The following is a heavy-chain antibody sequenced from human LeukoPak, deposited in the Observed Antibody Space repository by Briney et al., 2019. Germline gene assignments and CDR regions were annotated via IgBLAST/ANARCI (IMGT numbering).Heavy chain of an antibody. CDR2: IYYSGST. D-gene: IGHD5-12*01. CDR1: GGSISSSSYY. V-gene: IGHV4-39*01. CDR3: ARHQPRLNSGYGPFDY. Sequence: PSETLSLTCTVSGGSISSSSYYWGWIRQPPGKGLEWIGSIYYSGSTYYNPSLKSRVTISVDTSKNQFSLKLSSVTAADTAVYYCARHQPRLNSGYGPFDYWGQGTLVTVSS. J-gene: IGHJ4*02.